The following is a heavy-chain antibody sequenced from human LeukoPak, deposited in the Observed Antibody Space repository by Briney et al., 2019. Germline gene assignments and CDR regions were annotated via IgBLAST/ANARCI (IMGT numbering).Heavy chain of an antibody. D-gene: IGHD3-10*01. V-gene: IGHV4-4*07. CDR1: GGSISSYY. CDR2: IYTSGST. J-gene: IGHJ6*03. Sequence: ASETLSLTCTVSGGSISSYYWSWIRQPAGKGLEWIRSIYTSGSTNYNPSLKSRVTMSVDTSKNQFSLKLSSVTAADTAVYYCARGTSSGVAPYYYYYYMDVWGKGTTVTVSS. CDR3: ARGTSSGVAPYYYYYYMDV.